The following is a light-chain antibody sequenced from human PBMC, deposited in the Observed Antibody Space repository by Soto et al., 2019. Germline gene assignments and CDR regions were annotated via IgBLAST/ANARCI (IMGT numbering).Light chain of an antibody. Sequence: EIVLTQSPGTLSLSPGERATLSCRASQSVSNNYLAWYQQKPGQAPSLLIFGASNRAPDIPDRFSGSGSGTEFTLTISSLQSEDFAVYYCQQYNNWPSWTFGQGTKVEIK. V-gene: IGKV3D-15*01. J-gene: IGKJ1*01. CDR2: GAS. CDR3: QQYNNWPSWT. CDR1: QSVSNN.